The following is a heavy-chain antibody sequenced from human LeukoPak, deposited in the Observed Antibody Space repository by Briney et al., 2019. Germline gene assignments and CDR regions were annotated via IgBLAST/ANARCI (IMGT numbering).Heavy chain of an antibody. V-gene: IGHV3-23*01. J-gene: IGHJ4*02. CDR1: GFTFSSYA. CDR2: ISGSGGST. D-gene: IGHD3-3*01. Sequence: GGSLRLSCAASGFTFSSYAMSWVRQAPGKGLEWVSAISGSGGSTYYADSVKGRFTISRDNSKNTLYLQMNSLRAEDTAVYYCAKSPTDPLRFLEWLLYYFDYWGQGTLVTVSS. CDR3: AKSPTDPLRFLEWLLYYFDY.